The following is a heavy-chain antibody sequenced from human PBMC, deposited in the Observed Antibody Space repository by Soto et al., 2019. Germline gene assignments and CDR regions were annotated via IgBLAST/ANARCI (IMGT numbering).Heavy chain of an antibody. CDR2: ISGSSTYI. D-gene: IGHD6-19*01. Sequence: EVQLVESGGGLVKPGESLRVSCAASGFTFSYYSLHWVRQAPGKGLEWVSSISGSSTYIYYADRVKGRFTISRDNAKNSRYLRMDSLRAADTAVYYCARGDGTGLYNSGWSPRYWGQGTLVTVSS. J-gene: IGHJ4*02. CDR1: GFTFSYYS. V-gene: IGHV3-21*04. CDR3: ARGDGTGLYNSGWSPRY.